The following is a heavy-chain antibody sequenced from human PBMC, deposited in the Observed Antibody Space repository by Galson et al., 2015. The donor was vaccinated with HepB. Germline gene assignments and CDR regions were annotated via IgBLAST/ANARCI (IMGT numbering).Heavy chain of an antibody. J-gene: IGHJ5*02. D-gene: IGHD2/OR15-2a*01. V-gene: IGHV4-59*08. Sequence: LSLTCTVSGGSISSYYWSWIRQPPGKGLEWIGYIYYSGSTNYNPSLKSRVTISVDTSKNQFSLKLSSVTAADTAVYYCARRNPGPAFWFDPWGQGTLVTVSS. CDR2: IYYSGST. CDR3: ARRNPGPAFWFDP. CDR1: GGSISSYY.